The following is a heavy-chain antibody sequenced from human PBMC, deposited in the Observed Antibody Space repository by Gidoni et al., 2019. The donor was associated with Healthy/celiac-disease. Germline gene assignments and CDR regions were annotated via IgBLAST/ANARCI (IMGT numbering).Heavy chain of an antibody. CDR3: ARSGTVTTMGDDYYYGMDV. CDR2: INSDGSST. Sequence: EVQLVESGGGLVQPGGSLRLSCAASGFTFSSYWMHWVRQAPGKGLVWVSRINSDGSSTSYADSVKGRFTISRDNAKNTLYLQMNSLRAEDTAVYYCARSGTVTTMGDDYYYGMDVWGQGTTVTVSS. J-gene: IGHJ6*02. V-gene: IGHV3-74*01. D-gene: IGHD4-17*01. CDR1: GFTFSSYW.